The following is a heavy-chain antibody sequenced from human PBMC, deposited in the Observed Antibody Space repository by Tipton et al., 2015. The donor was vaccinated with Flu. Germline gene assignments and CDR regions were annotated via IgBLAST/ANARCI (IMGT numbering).Heavy chain of an antibody. CDR2: IYHSGST. V-gene: IGHV4-38-2*01. CDR1: GYSISSGYY. Sequence: TLSLTCAVSGYSISSGYYWGWIRQPPGKGLEWIGSIYHSGSTYYNPSLKSRVTISVDTSKNQFSLKLSSVTAADMAVYYCARHPSSLGAFDIWGQGTMVTVSS. D-gene: IGHD7-27*01. CDR3: ARHPSSLGAFDI. J-gene: IGHJ3*02.